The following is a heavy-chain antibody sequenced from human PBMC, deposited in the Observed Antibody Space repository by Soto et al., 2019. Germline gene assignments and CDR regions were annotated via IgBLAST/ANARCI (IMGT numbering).Heavy chain of an antibody. J-gene: IGHJ4*02. CDR1: GFTFSSYS. CDR2: INGGGVST. CDR3: AKSPRYCTNGLCYPVYYFDY. D-gene: IGHD2-8*01. V-gene: IGHV3-23*04. Sequence: EVQLVESGGGLVKPGGSLRLSCAASGFTFSSYSMNWVRQAPGKGLEWVSGINGGGVSTYYAESVKGRFTISRDNSKNTVYLQMNSLRAEDTAVYYCAKSPRYCTNGLCYPVYYFDYWGQGSLVTVSS.